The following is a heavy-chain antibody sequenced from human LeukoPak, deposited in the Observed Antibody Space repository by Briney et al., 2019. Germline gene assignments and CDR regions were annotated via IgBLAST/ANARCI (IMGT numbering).Heavy chain of an antibody. CDR2: ISYDGSNK. V-gene: IGHV3-30*04. CDR3: ARSDSSGWYV. D-gene: IGHD6-19*01. CDR1: GFTFSSYA. J-gene: IGHJ4*02. Sequence: PGRSLRLSCAASGFTFSSYAMHWVRQAPGKGLEWVAVISYDGSNKYYADSVKGRFTISRDNSKNTLYLQMNSLRAEDTAVYYCARSDSSGWYVWGQGTRVTVSS.